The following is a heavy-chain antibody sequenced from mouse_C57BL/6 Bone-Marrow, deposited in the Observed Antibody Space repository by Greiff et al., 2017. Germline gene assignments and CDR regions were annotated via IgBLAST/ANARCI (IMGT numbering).Heavy chain of an antibody. CDR1: GYTFTSYW. Sequence: VQLQQPGAELVWPGTSVKLSCKASGYTFTSYWMHWVKQRPGQGLEWIGVIDPSDSYTNYNQKFKGKATLTVDTSSSTAYMKLSSLTSEYSAVYYCAGLNWAWFAYWSQGTLVTVSA. J-gene: IGHJ3*01. V-gene: IGHV1-59*01. CDR2: IDPSDSYT. D-gene: IGHD4-1*01. CDR3: AGLNWAWFAY.